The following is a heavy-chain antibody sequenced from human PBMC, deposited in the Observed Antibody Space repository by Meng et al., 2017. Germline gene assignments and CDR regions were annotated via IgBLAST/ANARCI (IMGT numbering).Heavy chain of an antibody. CDR2: VDPEDGEK. V-gene: IGHV1-69-2*01. CDR1: GYTFTDYD. CDR3: ATDRDRDRHFQH. Sequence: EVQMVQDGGEVKKPGATVKISCQVSGYTFTDYDMHWVQQAPGKGLGWMGLVDPEDGEKIYAEKFQGRVTIPADTSTDTAYMELSSLRSEDTAVYYCATDRDRDRHFQHWGQGTLVTVSS. D-gene: IGHD2-15*01. J-gene: IGHJ1*01.